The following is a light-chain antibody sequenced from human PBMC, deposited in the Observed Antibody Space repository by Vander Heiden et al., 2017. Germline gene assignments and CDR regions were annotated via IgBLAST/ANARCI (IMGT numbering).Light chain of an antibody. J-gene: IGKJ1*01. Sequence: AIQMTQSPSSLSASVGDRVTITCRASQGIRNDLGWYQQKPGKAPKLLIYAASSLQSGVPSRFSASGSGTDFTLTISSLQPEDCTTYSCREYDNYPVTFGQGTKVXIK. CDR1: QGIRND. CDR2: AAS. V-gene: IGKV1-6*01. CDR3: REYDNYPVT.